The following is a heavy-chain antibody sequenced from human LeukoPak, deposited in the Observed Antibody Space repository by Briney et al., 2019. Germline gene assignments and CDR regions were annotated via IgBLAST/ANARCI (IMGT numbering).Heavy chain of an antibody. CDR3: ARDVSALGYSYGI. CDR2: IYYSGST. Sequence: PSQTLSLTCTLSGGSISSGDYYWRWIRQPPGKGLEWIGYIYYSGSTYYNPSLKSRVTISVDTSKNQFSLKLSSATAADTAVYYCARDVSALGYSYGIWGQGTLVTVSS. J-gene: IGHJ4*02. CDR1: GGSISSGDYY. V-gene: IGHV4-30-4*08. D-gene: IGHD5-18*01.